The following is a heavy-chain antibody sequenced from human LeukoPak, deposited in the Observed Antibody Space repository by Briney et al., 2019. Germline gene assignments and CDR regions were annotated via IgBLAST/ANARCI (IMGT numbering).Heavy chain of an antibody. J-gene: IGHJ4*02. CDR3: AAPPSSGYYWGPLDY. CDR2: ISSSSSYI. D-gene: IGHD3-22*01. CDR1: GFTFSSYS. Sequence: PGGSLRLSCAASGFTFSSYSMNWVRQAPGKGLEWVSSISSSSSYIYYADSVKGRFTISRDNAKNSLYLQMNSLRAEDTAVYYCAAPPSSGYYWGPLDYWGQGTLVTVSS. V-gene: IGHV3-21*01.